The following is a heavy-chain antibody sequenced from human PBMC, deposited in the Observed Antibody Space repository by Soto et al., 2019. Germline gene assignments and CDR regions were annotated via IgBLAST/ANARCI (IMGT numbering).Heavy chain of an antibody. CDR2: IYWDDDK. Sequence: SGPTLVNPTQTLTLTCTFSGFSLSTSKLGVGWIRQPPGKALEWLALIYWDDDKRYSPFLKSRLTITKDTSKNQVDLRMTNMDLVDTATYYCARSEYSVFDFWGQGTLVTVSS. V-gene: IGHV2-5*02. D-gene: IGHD2-15*01. CDR3: ARSEYSVFDF. CDR1: GFSLSTSKLG. J-gene: IGHJ4*01.